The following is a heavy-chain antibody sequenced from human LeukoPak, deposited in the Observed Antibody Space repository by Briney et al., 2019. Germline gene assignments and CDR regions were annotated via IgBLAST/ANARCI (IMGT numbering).Heavy chain of an antibody. D-gene: IGHD2-2*01. Sequence: GGSLRLSCAASGFTFSDYYMSWIRQAPGKGLEWVSYIRRSGSTIYYADSVKGRLTISRDNAKNSLYLQMNSLRAEDTAVYYCARADCSSTSCYEFDYWGQGTLVTVSS. CDR1: GFTFSDYY. J-gene: IGHJ4*02. V-gene: IGHV3-11*04. CDR2: IRRSGSTI. CDR3: ARADCSSTSCYEFDY.